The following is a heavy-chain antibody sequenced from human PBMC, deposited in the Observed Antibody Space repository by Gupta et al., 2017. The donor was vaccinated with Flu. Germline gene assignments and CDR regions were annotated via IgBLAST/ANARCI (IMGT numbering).Heavy chain of an antibody. Sequence: LEWVSAIGTVGDTSYAGSVKGRFTISRENGRNSLYLQMNSLSAGDTAVYYCARQGKQQLGQGMHYYYYGMDVWGQGTTVTVSS. V-gene: IGHV3-13*01. CDR2: IGTVGDT. J-gene: IGHJ6*02. CDR3: ARQGKQQLGQGMHYYYYGMDV. D-gene: IGHD6-13*01.